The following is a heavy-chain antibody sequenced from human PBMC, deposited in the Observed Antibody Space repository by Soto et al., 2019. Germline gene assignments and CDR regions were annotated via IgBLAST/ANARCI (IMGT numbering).Heavy chain of an antibody. CDR3: ARESVDTAMVTPDFDY. Sequence: GGSLRLSCAASGFTFSSYAMHWVRQAPGKGLEWVAVISYDGGNKYYADSVKGRFTISRDNSKNTLYLQMNSLRAEDTAVYYCARESVDTAMVTPDFDYWGQGTLVTVSS. CDR2: ISYDGGNK. V-gene: IGHV3-30-3*01. J-gene: IGHJ4*02. D-gene: IGHD5-18*01. CDR1: GFTFSSYA.